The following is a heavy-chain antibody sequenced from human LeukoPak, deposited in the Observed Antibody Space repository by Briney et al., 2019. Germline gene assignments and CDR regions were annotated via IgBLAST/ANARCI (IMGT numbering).Heavy chain of an antibody. J-gene: IGHJ4*02. CDR3: ARGGFGFIVVI. CDR1: GGSISSSSNY. V-gene: IGHV4-39*07. CDR2: IYYSGTT. D-gene: IGHD3-22*01. Sequence: SETLSLTCSVSGGSISSSSNYWGWIRQSPGKGLEWIGSIYYSGTTYYNPSLKSRVTISVDTSKNQFSLKLNSVTAADTAVYYCARGGFGFIVVIWGQGTLVTVSS.